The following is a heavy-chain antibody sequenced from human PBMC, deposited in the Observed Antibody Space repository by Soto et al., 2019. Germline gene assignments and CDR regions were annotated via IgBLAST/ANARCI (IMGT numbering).Heavy chain of an antibody. CDR3: ASRKFGFSYYYYYYLDV. Sequence: QVQLHQWGAGLLKPSETLSLTCAVYDGSFSDYYWTWIRQSPGKGLEWIGEINHSGSTSYKSSLKSRVSISIDTSKNQFSLKLTSVTASDTTVYYSASRKFGFSYYYYYYLDVWGQGSTVTLSS. V-gene: IGHV4-34*01. CDR1: DGSFSDYY. CDR2: INHSGST. J-gene: IGHJ6*03. D-gene: IGHD2-21*01.